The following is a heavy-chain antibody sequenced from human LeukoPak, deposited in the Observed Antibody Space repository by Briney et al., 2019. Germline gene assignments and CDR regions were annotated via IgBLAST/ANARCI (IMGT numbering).Heavy chain of an antibody. Sequence: ASVKVSCKASGYTFTSYYMHWVRQAPGQGLEWMGWVNPNSGGTNYAQKFQGRVTMTRDTSISTAYMELSRLRSDDTAVYYCARLGAYTSGPYYWGQGTLVTVSS. CDR1: GYTFTSYY. J-gene: IGHJ4*02. CDR3: ARLGAYTSGPYY. D-gene: IGHD1-1*01. CDR2: VNPNSGGT. V-gene: IGHV1-2*02.